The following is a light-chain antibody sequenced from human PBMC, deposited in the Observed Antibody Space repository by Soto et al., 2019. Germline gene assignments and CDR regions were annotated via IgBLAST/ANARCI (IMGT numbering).Light chain of an antibody. CDR1: SGHSSYA. CDR3: QTWGTGIHVV. CDR2: LDSDGSH. Sequence: QPVLTQSPSASASLGASVKLTCTLSSGHSSYAIAWHQQQPEKGPRYLMKLDSDGSHTKGDAIPDRFSGSSSGAERYLTISGLQPEDEADYYCQTWGTGIHVVFGGGTKLTVL. J-gene: IGLJ2*01. V-gene: IGLV4-69*01.